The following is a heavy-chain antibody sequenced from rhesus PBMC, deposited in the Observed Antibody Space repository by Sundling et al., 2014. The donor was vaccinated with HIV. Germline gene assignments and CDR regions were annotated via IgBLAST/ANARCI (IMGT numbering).Heavy chain of an antibody. V-gene: IGHV3-136*01. Sequence: EVQLVESGGGLVQPGGSLRLSCAASGFTFSSYGMSWVRQAPGKGLEWVSSISSASVYIYYADSVKGRFTISRDNAKNSLSLQMNSLRAEDTAVYYCTGSITRMITVTITPRDFDYWAREVLVTVSS. CDR3: TGSITRMITVTITPRDFDY. D-gene: IGHD3-9*01. CDR2: ISSASVYI. CDR1: GFTFSSYG. J-gene: IGHJ4*01.